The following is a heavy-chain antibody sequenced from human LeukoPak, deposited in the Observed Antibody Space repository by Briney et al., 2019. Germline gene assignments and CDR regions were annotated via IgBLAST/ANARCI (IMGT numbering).Heavy chain of an antibody. J-gene: IGHJ5*02. V-gene: IGHV4-34*01. CDR3: ASPYYDSSGYYYDWFDP. D-gene: IGHD3-22*01. CDR1: GGSFSGYY. CDR2: INHSGST. Sequence: SKTLSLTCAVYGGSFSGYYWSWIRQPPGKGLEWIGEINHSGSTNYNPSLKSRVTISVDTSKNQFSLKLSSVTAADTAVYYCASPYYDSSGYYYDWFDPWGQGTLVTVSS.